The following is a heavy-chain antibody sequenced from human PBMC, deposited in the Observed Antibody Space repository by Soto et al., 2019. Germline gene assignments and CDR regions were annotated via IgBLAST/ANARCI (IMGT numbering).Heavy chain of an antibody. J-gene: IGHJ4*02. CDR2: IIPIFGTA. D-gene: IGHD3-22*01. Sequence: QVQLVQSGAEVKKPGSSVKVSCKASGGTFSSYAISWVRQAPGQGLEWMGGIIPIFGTANYAQKFQGRVTITADESTSTAYMELSSLRSEDTAVYYCARLGGERYYYDRWAGPLDYWGQGTLVTVSS. V-gene: IGHV1-69*01. CDR3: ARLGGERYYYDRWAGPLDY. CDR1: GGTFSSYA.